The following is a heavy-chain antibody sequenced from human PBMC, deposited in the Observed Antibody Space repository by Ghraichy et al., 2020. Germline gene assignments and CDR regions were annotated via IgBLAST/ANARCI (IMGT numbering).Heavy chain of an antibody. V-gene: IGHV3-23*01. D-gene: IGHD3-22*01. CDR2: ISGSGGST. CDR1: GFTFSSYA. Sequence: GGSLRLSCAASGFTFSSYAMSWVRQAPGKGLEWVSAISGSGGSTYYADSVKGRFTISRDNSKNTLYLQMNSLRAEDTAVYYCAKHCPPSYSSGYPYFDYWGQGTLVTVSS. J-gene: IGHJ4*02. CDR3: AKHCPPSYSSGYPYFDY.